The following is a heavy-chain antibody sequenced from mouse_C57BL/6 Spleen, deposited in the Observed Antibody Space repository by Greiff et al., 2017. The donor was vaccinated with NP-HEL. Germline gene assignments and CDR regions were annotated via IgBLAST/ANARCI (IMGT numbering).Heavy chain of an antibody. CDR2: ISSGSSTI. Sequence: EVQLQQSGGGLVKPGGSLKLSCAASGFTFSDYGMHWVRQAPEKGLEWVAYISSGSSTIYYADTVKGRFTISRDNAKNTLFLQMTSLRSEDTAMYYCARPYYSNSYYAMDYWGQGTSVTVSS. J-gene: IGHJ4*01. CDR1: GFTFSDYG. V-gene: IGHV5-17*01. D-gene: IGHD2-5*01. CDR3: ARPYYSNSYYAMDY.